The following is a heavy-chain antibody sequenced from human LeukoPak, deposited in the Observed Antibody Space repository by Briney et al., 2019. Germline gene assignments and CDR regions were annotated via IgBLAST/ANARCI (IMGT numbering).Heavy chain of an antibody. Sequence: ASVKVSCKASGYTFTGYYMHWVRQAPGQGLEWMGWINPNSGGTNYAQKFQGGVTMTRDTSISTAYMELSRLRSDDTAVYYCARDRDYYDSSGYPKNWFDPWGQGTLVTVSS. J-gene: IGHJ5*02. CDR3: ARDRDYYDSSGYPKNWFDP. CDR2: INPNSGGT. D-gene: IGHD3-22*01. CDR1: GYTFTGYY. V-gene: IGHV1-2*02.